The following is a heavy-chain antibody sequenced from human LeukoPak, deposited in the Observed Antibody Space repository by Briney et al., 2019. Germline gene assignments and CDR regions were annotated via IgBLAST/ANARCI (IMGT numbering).Heavy chain of an antibody. CDR3: ARRKWFGESDFDY. CDR1: GYSISSGYY. Sequence: PSEALSLTCAVSGYSISSGYYWGWIRQPPGKGLEWIGSIYHSGSTYYNPSLKSRVTISVDTSKNQFSLKLSSVTAADTAVYYCARRKWFGESDFDYWGQGTLVTVSS. J-gene: IGHJ4*02. CDR2: IYHSGST. D-gene: IGHD3-10*01. V-gene: IGHV4-38-2*01.